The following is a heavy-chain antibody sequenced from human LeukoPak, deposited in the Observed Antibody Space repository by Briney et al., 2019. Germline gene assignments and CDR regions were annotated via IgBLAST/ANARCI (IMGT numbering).Heavy chain of an antibody. CDR3: ARHCYGDYIPLWYFDL. CDR1: GFTFSSYS. V-gene: IGHV3-48*04. D-gene: IGHD4-17*01. Sequence: PGGSLRLSCAASGFTFSSYSMNWVRQAPGKGLEWVSYISSSSSTIYYADSVKGRFTISRDNAKNSLYLQMNSLRAEDTAVYYCARHCYGDYIPLWYFDLWGRGTLVTVSS. CDR2: ISSSSSTI. J-gene: IGHJ2*01.